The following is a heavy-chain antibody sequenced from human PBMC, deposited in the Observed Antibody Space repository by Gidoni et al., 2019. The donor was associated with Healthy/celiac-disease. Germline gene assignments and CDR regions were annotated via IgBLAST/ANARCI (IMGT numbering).Heavy chain of an antibody. CDR1: GPQYGGYY. D-gene: IGHD3-22*01. J-gene: IGHJ5*02. Sequence: GPQYGGYYWSWIRQPPGKWLEWIGEINHSGSTNYNPSLKSRVTISVDTSKNQLSLKLSSVTDADTAVYYCARGGRGTMMVPWGQGTLVTVSS. CDR2: INHSGST. V-gene: IGHV4-34*01. CDR3: ARGGRGTMMVP.